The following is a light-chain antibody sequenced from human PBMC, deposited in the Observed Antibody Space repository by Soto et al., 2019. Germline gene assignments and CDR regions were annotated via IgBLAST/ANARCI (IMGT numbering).Light chain of an antibody. V-gene: IGLV1-44*01. J-gene: IGLJ3*02. CDR3: AAWDGSLNGVV. CDR1: DSNIGSNT. CDR2: SSN. Sequence: QSVLTQPPSASGTPGQRVTISCSGSDSNIGSNTVNWYQQLPGTAPKLLVYSSNQRPSGVPDRFSGSKSGNSASLAISGLQSEDEADYYCAAWDGSLNGVVFGGGTKLTVL.